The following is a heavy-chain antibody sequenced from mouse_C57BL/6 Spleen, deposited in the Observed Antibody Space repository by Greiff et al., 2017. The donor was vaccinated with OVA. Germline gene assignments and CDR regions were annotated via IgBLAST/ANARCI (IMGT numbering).Heavy chain of an antibody. CDR1: GYTFTEYT. Sequence: QVQLQQSGAELVKPGASVKLSCKASGYTFTEYTIHWVKQRSGQGLEWIGWFYPGSGSIKYNEKFKDKATLTADKSSSTVYMELSRLTSEDSAVYFCARHEGDPYDGYCEAWFAYWGQGTLVTVSA. D-gene: IGHD2-3*01. V-gene: IGHV1-62-2*01. J-gene: IGHJ3*01. CDR3: ARHEGDPYDGYCEAWFAY. CDR2: FYPGSGSI.